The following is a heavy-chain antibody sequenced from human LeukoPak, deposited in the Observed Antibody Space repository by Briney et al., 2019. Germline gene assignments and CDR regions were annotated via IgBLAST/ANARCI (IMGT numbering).Heavy chain of an antibody. D-gene: IGHD3-10*01. CDR2: IYYSGST. CDR1: DVSISSSY. V-gene: IGHV4-39*01. CDR3: ARRGGIIRGVASYYYMDV. Sequence: SETLSLTCSVSDVSISSSYWSWIRQPPGKGLEWIGSIYYSGSTYYNPSLKSRVTISVDTSQNQFSLKLSSVTAADTAAYYCARRGGIIRGVASYYYMDVWGKGTTVTISS. J-gene: IGHJ6*03.